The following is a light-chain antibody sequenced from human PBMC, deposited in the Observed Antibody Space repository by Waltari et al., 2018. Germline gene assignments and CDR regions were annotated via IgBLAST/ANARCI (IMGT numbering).Light chain of an antibody. V-gene: IGKV2-28*01. CDR3: MQALHLFT. J-gene: IGKJ3*01. CDR2: LGS. Sequence: DIVMTQSQLSLPVTPGEPASISCRSSQSLLHSNGYNYLDWYLQKPGQSPQLLIYLGSNRASGVPDRFSGSGSGTDFTLKISRVEAEDVGVYYCMQALHLFTFGPGTKVDIK. CDR1: QSLLHSNGYNY.